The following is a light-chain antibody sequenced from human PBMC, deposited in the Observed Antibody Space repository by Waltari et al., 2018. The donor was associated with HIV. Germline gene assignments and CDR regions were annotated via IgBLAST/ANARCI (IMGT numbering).Light chain of an antibody. J-gene: IGKJ1*01. CDR1: QTVSTY. Sequence: IVLTQSPATLSLSPGETATLFCTASQTVSTYLAWYQHKPGQAPRLLIYDATTRATGIPARFSGSGSGTDFALTISRLEPEDFAVYYCQQRNNWWTFGQGTKVEIK. CDR2: DAT. CDR3: QQRNNWWT. V-gene: IGKV3-11*01.